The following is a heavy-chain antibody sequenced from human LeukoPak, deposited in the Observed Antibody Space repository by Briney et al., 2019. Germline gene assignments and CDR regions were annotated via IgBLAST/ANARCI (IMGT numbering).Heavy chain of an antibody. CDR1: GFTFSSYS. CDR3: ARDGAYYDFWNGYYSDYYYYGMDV. Sequence: GGSLRLSCAASGFTFSSYSMNWVRQAPGKGLEWVSSISSSSSYIYYADSVKGRFTISRDNAKNSLYLQMNSLRAEDTAVYYCARDGAYYDFWNGYYSDYYYYGMDVWGQGTTVTVSS. J-gene: IGHJ6*02. CDR2: ISSSSSYI. D-gene: IGHD3-3*01. V-gene: IGHV3-21*01.